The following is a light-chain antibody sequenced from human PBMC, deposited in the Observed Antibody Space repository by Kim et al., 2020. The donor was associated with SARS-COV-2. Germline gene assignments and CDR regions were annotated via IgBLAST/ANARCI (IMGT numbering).Light chain of an antibody. CDR3: QSYNRSNVI. CDR2: EDD. J-gene: IGLJ2*01. CDR1: SGSIADNY. Sequence: GETVTDSCTRSSGSIADNYGQWYQQRPGGVPTTVVYEDDQRPSGVSDRFSGSIDNSSNSASLTISGLKTEDEADYYCQSYNRSNVIFGGGTQLTVL. V-gene: IGLV6-57*03.